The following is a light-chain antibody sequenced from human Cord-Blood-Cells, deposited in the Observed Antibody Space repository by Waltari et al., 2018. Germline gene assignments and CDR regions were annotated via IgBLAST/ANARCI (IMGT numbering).Light chain of an antibody. V-gene: IGLV2-14*03. CDR3: SSYTSSSTWV. CDR2: DVS. J-gene: IGLJ3*02. Sequence: QSALTQPASVSGSPGQSITISCTGTSSDVGGYNYVSGYQQHPGKAPKLMIYDVSNRPSGGSNRFSGSKSGNTASLTISGLQAEDEADYYCSSYTSSSTWVFGGGTKLTVL. CDR1: SSDVGGYNY.